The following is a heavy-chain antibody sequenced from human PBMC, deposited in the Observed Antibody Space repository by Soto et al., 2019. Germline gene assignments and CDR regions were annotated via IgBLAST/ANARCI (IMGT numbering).Heavy chain of an antibody. J-gene: IGHJ3*02. CDR2: IYYSGST. Sequence: SETLSLTCTVSGGSISSYYWSWIRQPPGKGLEWIGYIYYSGSTSYNPSLKSRVTISVDTSKNQFSLKLSSVTAADTAVYYCTRGAATKILVLKYDALEIWGQGTMVTVSS. CDR3: TRGAATKILVLKYDALEI. CDR1: GGSISSYY. V-gene: IGHV4-59*01. D-gene: IGHD5-12*01.